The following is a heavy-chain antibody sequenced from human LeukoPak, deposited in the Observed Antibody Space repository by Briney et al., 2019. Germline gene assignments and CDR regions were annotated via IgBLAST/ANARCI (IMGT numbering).Heavy chain of an antibody. CDR1: GGTFSSYA. D-gene: IGHD3-10*01. V-gene: IGHV1-69*06. Sequence: SVKVSCKASGGTFSSYAISWVRQAPGQGLEWMGGIIPIFGTANYAQKFQGRVTITADKSTSTAYMELGSLRSEDTAVYYCARLAHYYGSGSYYNYFDYWGQGTLVTVSS. CDR3: ARLAHYYGSGSYYNYFDY. J-gene: IGHJ4*02. CDR2: IIPIFGTA.